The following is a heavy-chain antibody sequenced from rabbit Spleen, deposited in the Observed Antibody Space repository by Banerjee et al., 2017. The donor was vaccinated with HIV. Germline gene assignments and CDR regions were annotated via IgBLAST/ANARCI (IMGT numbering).Heavy chain of an antibody. V-gene: IGHV1S40*01. Sequence: QSLEESGGDLVKPGASLTLTCTASGFSFSSSYYMCWVRQAPGKGLECIACIYAGSSGFTYFATWAKGRFTISKTSSTTVTLQMTRLTAADTATYFCARDTASSFSSYGMDLWGQGTLVTVS. CDR2: IYAGSSGFT. CDR3: ARDTASSFSSYGMDL. J-gene: IGHJ6*01. CDR1: GFSFSSSYY. D-gene: IGHD8-1*01.